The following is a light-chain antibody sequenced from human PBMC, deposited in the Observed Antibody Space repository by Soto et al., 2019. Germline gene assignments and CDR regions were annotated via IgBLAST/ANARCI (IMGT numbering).Light chain of an antibody. J-gene: IGKJ1*01. CDR3: QQYNNWWR. CDR2: GAS. V-gene: IGKV3-15*01. CDR1: QSVSSN. Sequence: EIVMTQSPATLSVSPGERATLSCRASQSVSSNLAWYQQKPGQAPRLLIYGASTRATGIPARFSGSGSGTEFTLTISSLHFEDFAVYYCQQYNNWWRFGQGPKVDIK.